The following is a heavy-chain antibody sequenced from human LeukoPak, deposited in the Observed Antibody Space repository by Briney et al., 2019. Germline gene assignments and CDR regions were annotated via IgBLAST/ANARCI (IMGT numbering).Heavy chain of an antibody. J-gene: IGHJ4*02. Sequence: SETLSLTCTVSGGSISSYYWGWVRQPPGKGLEWIGSIKYSGSTYYNPSLKSRVTISVDTSKNQFSLKLSSVTAADTAVYYCARLVVVGATDYFDYWGQGTLVTVSS. CDR1: GGSISSYY. CDR3: ARLVVVGATDYFDY. D-gene: IGHD2-15*01. V-gene: IGHV4-39*01. CDR2: IKYSGST.